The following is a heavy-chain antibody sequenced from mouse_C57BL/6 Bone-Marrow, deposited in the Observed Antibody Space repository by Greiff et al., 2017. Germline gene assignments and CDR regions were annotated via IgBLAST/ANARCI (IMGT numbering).Heavy chain of an antibody. Sequence: EVQLQQSGPVLVKPGASVKMSCKASGYTFTDYYMNWVKQSHGKSLEWIGVINPYNGGTSYNQKFKGKATLTVDKSSSTAYMELNSLTSEDSAVYYCAIYYAFSYYFDYWGQGTTLTVSS. CDR3: AIYYAFSYYFDY. CDR1: GYTFTDYY. J-gene: IGHJ2*01. D-gene: IGHD1-1*01. CDR2: INPYNGGT. V-gene: IGHV1-19*01.